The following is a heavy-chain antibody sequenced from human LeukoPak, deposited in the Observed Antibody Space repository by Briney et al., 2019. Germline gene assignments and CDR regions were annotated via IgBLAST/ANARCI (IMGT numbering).Heavy chain of an antibody. CDR3: ARIRPPLLGHYYYYGMDV. V-gene: IGHV4-34*01. Sequence: SETLSLTCAVYGGSFSGYYWSWIRQPPGKGLEWIGEINHSGSTNYNPSLKSRVTISVDTSKNQFSLKLSSVTAADTAVYYCARIRPPLLGHYYYYGMDVWGQGTTVTVSS. CDR2: INHSGST. J-gene: IGHJ6*02. CDR1: GGSFSGYY.